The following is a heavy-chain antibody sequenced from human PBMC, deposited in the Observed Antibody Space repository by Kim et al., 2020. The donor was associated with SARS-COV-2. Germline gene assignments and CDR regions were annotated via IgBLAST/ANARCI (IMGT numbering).Heavy chain of an antibody. CDR2: TYYRSKWSN. CDR3: ARGINNAFDI. Sequence: SQTLSLTCTISGDSVSSSSVAWNWFRQSPSRGLEWLGRTYYRSKWSNEYAVAVKSQITINSDTSKNQFSLQLRSVTPEDTALYYCARGINNAFDIWAQGTIVIVSS. V-gene: IGHV6-1*01. CDR1: GDSVSSSSVA. J-gene: IGHJ3*02. D-gene: IGHD3-16*01.